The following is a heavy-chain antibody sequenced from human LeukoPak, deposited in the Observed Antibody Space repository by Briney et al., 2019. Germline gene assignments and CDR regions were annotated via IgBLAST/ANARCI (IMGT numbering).Heavy chain of an antibody. CDR3: AGWAGYSISWHYFNY. CDR1: GYTFTSYW. J-gene: IGHJ4*02. CDR2: VHPGDSDI. Sequence: GESLKISCKGSGYTFTSYWIGWVRQMPGKGLEWMGSVHPGDSDIRYSPSFQGQVTISAGKSISTAYLQWGSLRASDTAMYYCAGWAGYSISWHYFNYWGQGTLVTVSS. V-gene: IGHV5-51*01. D-gene: IGHD6-13*01.